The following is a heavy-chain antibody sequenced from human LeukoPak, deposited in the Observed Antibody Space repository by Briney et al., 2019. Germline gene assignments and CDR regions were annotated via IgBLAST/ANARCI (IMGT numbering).Heavy chain of an antibody. V-gene: IGHV1-8*01. CDR3: ARSLRRYFDWLLKRHYYYYG. CDR1: GYTFTSYD. J-gene: IGHJ6*01. D-gene: IGHD3-9*01. Sequence: ASVKVSCKASGYTFTSYDINWVRQATGQGLEWKGWMNPNSGNTGYAQKFQGRVTMTRSTSISTAYMELSSLRSEDTAVYYCARSLRRYFDWLLKRHYYYYG. CDR2: MNPNSGNT.